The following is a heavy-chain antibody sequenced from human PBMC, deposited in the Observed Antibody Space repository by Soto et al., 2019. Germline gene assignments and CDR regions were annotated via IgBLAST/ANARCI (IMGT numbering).Heavy chain of an antibody. CDR3: ARGLPLGGY. CDR2: INHSGST. D-gene: IGHD6-13*01. J-gene: IGHJ4*02. Sequence: QVQLQQWGAGLLKPSETLSLTCAVYGGSFSGYYWSWIRQPPGKGLEGIGEINHSGSTNYNPSLKSRVTRSVDTSKSQCSLKPSSVTAADTAVYYCARGLPLGGYWGQGTLVTVSS. CDR1: GGSFSGYY. V-gene: IGHV4-34*01.